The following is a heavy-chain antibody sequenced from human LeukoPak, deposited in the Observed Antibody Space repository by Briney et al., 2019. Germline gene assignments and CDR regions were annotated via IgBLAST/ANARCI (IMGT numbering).Heavy chain of an antibody. CDR1: GGSISSGGYH. V-gene: IGHV4-61*02. J-gene: IGHJ3*02. D-gene: IGHD5-18*01. CDR2: FYTSGST. Sequence: SQTLSLTCTVSGGSISSGGYHWSWTRQPAGKALEWIGRFYTSGSTNYNPSLKSRVTISVDTSKNQFSLWLTSVTAADTAVYYCARDVNGYSYGSAFDIWGQGTMVTVSS. CDR3: ARDVNGYSYGSAFDI.